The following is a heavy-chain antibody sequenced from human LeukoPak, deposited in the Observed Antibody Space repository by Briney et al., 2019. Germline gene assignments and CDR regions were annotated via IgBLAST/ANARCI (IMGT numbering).Heavy chain of an antibody. V-gene: IGHV5-51*01. CDR2: IYPGDSDA. CDR1: GYSFTSYW. D-gene: IGHD1-26*01. Sequence: GESLKISCTGSGYSFTSYWIGWVRQMPGKGLEWMGIIYPGDSDAIYSPSFQGQVTISADKSISTAYLQWSSLKASDTAMYYCARRRDLYSGSYYPFDYWGQGTLVTVSS. CDR3: ARRRDLYSGSYYPFDY. J-gene: IGHJ4*02.